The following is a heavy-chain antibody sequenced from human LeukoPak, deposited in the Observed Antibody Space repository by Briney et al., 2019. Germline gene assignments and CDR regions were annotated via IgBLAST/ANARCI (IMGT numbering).Heavy chain of an antibody. J-gene: IGHJ4*02. V-gene: IGHV3-23*01. CDR1: GFTFSSYA. CDR2: ASGSGGST. D-gene: IGHD4-23*01. Sequence: GGSLRLSCAASGFTFSSYAMSWVRQAPGKGLEWVSAASGSGGSTYYADSVKGRFTISRDNAKNSLYLQMNSLRAEDTALYYCAKESYGGNSALDYWGQGTLVTVSS. CDR3: AKESYGGNSALDY.